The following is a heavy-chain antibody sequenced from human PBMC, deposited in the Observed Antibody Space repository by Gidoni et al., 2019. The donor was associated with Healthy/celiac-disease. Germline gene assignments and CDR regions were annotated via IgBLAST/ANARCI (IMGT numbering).Heavy chain of an antibody. CDR1: GLTFSSYS. CDR2: ISSSSSTI. D-gene: IGHD2-21*02. V-gene: IGHV3-48*02. J-gene: IGHJ4*02. CDR3: ARDGPCGGDCYSFDY. Sequence: EVPLFGSGGGLVQPGGSLRLSCAASGLTFSSYSMNWVRQAPGKGLEWVSYISSSSSTIYYADSVKCRFTISRDNAKNSLYLQMNRLRDEDTAVYYCARDGPCGGDCYSFDYWGQGTLVTVSS.